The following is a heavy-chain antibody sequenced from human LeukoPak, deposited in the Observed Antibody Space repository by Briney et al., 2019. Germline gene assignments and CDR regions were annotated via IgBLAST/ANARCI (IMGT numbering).Heavy chain of an antibody. D-gene: IGHD3-3*01. CDR2: ISGSGGST. V-gene: IGHV3-23*01. J-gene: IGHJ4*02. CDR1: GFTFSSYA. Sequence: PGGSLRLSCAASGFTFSSYAMSWVRQAPGKGLEWVSAISGSGGSTYYADSVKGRFTISRDNSKNTLYLQMNSLRAEDTAVYYCATQDRFLEWLPSGYYFDYWGQGTLVTVSS. CDR3: ATQDRFLEWLPSGYYFDY.